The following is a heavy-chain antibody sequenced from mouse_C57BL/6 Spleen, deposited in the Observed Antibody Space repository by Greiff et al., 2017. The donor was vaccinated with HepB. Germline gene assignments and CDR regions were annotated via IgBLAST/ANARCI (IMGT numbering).Heavy chain of an antibody. J-gene: IGHJ4*01. Sequence: VQLQQSGGGLVQPGGSLSLSCAASGFTFTDYYMSWVRQPPGKALEWLGFIRNKAIGYTTEYSASVTGRFTISRDNSQSILYLQMNALRAEDSATDYGARYYGNYGPYAVDYWGQRTSVTVSS. D-gene: IGHD2-1*01. CDR1: GFTFTDYY. CDR3: ARYYGNYGPYAVDY. CDR2: IRNKAIGYTT. V-gene: IGHV7-3*01.